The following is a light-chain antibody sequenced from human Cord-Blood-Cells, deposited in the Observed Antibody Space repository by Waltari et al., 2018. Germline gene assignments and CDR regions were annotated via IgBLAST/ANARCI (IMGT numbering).Light chain of an antibody. V-gene: IGKV1-39*01. CDR1: HSISSY. Sequence: DIQMTQSPSSLSASVGARVTITCRASHSISSYLNRYQQKPGKAPKLLIYAASSLQSGVPSRFSGSGSGTDFTLASSSLQAEDFATYYCQQSYSTPPTTFGGGTKVEIK. CDR2: AAS. J-gene: IGKJ4*01. CDR3: QQSYSTPPTT.